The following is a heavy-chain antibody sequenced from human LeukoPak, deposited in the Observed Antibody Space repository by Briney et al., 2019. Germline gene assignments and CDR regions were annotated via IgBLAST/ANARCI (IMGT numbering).Heavy chain of an antibody. J-gene: IGHJ4*02. D-gene: IGHD3-22*01. CDR1: GFTFSNAW. Sequence: GGSLRLSCEASGFTFSNAWMSWVRQAPGKGLEWVGRIKSKTDGGTTDYAAPVKGRFTISRDDSKNTLYLQMNSLKTEDTAVYYCTTGPALYYYDSSADYWGQGTLVTVSS. V-gene: IGHV3-15*01. CDR3: TTGPALYYYDSSADY. CDR2: IKSKTDGGTT.